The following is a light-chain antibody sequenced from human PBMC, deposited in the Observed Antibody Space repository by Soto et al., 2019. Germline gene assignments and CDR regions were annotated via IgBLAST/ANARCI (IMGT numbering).Light chain of an antibody. CDR3: HQYNNWPPRYT. CDR1: QSISDN. J-gene: IGKJ2*01. V-gene: IGKV3-15*01. Sequence: EIVMTQSPATLSVSPGERATLSCRASQSISDNLAWYQQKPGQAPRVLIYSASTRATSIPARFSGSGSGTEFTLTISSLQSEDFAVYYCHQYNNWPPRYTFGQGTKLEIK. CDR2: SAS.